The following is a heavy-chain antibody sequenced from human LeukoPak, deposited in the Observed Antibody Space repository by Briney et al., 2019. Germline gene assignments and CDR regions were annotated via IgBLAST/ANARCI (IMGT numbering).Heavy chain of an antibody. Sequence: SETLSLTCAVYGGSFSGYYWSWIRQPPGKGLEWIGEINHSGSTNYNPSLKSRVTISVDTSKNQFSLKLSSVTAADTAVYYCARDGSERGLDYWGQGTLVTVSS. J-gene: IGHJ4*02. CDR2: INHSGST. V-gene: IGHV4-34*01. CDR3: ARDGSERGLDY. CDR1: GGSFSGYY. D-gene: IGHD3-10*01.